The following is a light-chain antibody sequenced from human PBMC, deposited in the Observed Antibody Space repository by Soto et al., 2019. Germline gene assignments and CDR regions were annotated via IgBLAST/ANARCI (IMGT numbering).Light chain of an antibody. J-gene: IGKJ5*01. CDR1: QSVSSSY. CDR2: GAS. V-gene: IGKV3-20*01. CDR3: QQYGISPPVT. Sequence: EIVLTQSPGTLSLSPGERATLSCRASQSVSSSYLAWYQQKPGQAHRLLIYGASSSATGIPDRFSGSGSGTDFTLTISRLEPEDFAVSYCQQYGISPPVTFGQGTRLEIK.